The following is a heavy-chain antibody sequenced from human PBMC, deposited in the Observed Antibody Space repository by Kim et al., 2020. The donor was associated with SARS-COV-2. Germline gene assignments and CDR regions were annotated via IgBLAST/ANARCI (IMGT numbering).Heavy chain of an antibody. D-gene: IGHD6-13*01. CDR2: FDPDGGET. CDR3: ATGYIAAAGEGY. Sequence: ASVKVSCKVSGYTLTGLSMHWVRQAPGKGLEWMGDFDPDGGETIYAQKFQGRVTMTGDTSTDTAYMELSSLRSEDTAVYYCATGYIAAAGEGYWGQGNLVTVSS. V-gene: IGHV1-24*01. CDR1: GYTLTGLS. J-gene: IGHJ4*02.